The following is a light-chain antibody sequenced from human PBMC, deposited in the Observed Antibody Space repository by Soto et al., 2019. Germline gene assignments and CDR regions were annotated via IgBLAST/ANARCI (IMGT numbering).Light chain of an antibody. J-gene: IGLJ2*01. CDR2: VNSDGSH. CDR1: SGHSSYA. V-gene: IGLV4-69*01. CDR3: QTWGTGIQV. Sequence: QLVLTQSPSASASLGASVKLTCTLSSGHSSYAITWHQQHPEKGPRYLMEVNSDGSHNKGDGIPDRFSGSRSGAERYLTISSLQAEDEADYYCQTWGTGIQVFGGGTKLTVL.